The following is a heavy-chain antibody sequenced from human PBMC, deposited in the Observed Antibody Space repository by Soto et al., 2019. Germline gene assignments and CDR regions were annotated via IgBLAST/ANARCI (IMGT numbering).Heavy chain of an antibody. Sequence: EVQLVESGGGLIQPGGSPRLSCAASGFTVSSNYMSWVRQAPGKGLEWVSVIYSGGSTYYADSVKGRFTISRDNSKNTLYLQMNSLRAEDTAVYYCARDQRYYDSSGYYYYYYGMDVWGQGTTVTVSS. CDR2: IYSGGST. V-gene: IGHV3-53*01. CDR1: GFTVSSNY. D-gene: IGHD3-22*01. J-gene: IGHJ6*02. CDR3: ARDQRYYDSSGYYYYYYGMDV.